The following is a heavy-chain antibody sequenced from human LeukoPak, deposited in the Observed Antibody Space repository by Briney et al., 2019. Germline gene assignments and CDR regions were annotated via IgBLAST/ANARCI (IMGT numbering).Heavy chain of an antibody. CDR1: GFTFGSYS. D-gene: IGHD5-12*01. Sequence: TGGSLRLSCAASGFTFGSYSMNWVRQAPGKGLEWFSYISSGSSTIYYADSVKGRFTISRDNGKNSLYLQMNSLRDEDTAVYYCAREDIGMDVWGQGTTVTVSS. V-gene: IGHV3-48*02. CDR3: AREDIGMDV. J-gene: IGHJ6*02. CDR2: ISSGSSTI.